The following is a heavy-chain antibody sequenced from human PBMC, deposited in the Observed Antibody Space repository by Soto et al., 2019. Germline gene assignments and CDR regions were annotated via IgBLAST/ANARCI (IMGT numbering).Heavy chain of an antibody. Sequence: QVQLQESGPRLVKPLQTLSLTCTVSGDSINSGDYYWSWIRQPPGRGLEWVGYSFYSGITDYNPSLKSRMTISMDTSKNRFSLGLNSVTAADTAVYFCARWSGVGVAGMDVWGQGTTVSVSS. CDR3: ARWSGVGVAGMDV. V-gene: IGHV4-30-4*01. D-gene: IGHD3-10*01. J-gene: IGHJ6*02. CDR1: GDSINSGDYY. CDR2: SFYSGIT.